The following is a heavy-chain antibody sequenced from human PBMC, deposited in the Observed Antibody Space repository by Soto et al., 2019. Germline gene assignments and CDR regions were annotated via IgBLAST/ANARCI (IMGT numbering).Heavy chain of an antibody. D-gene: IGHD6-19*01. CDR3: ARGGGRGWYCDY. J-gene: IGHJ4*02. V-gene: IGHV4-34*01. CDR2: INHSGST. Sequence: QVQLQQWGAGLLKPSETLSLTCAVSGGSFNYYYWTWIRQSPGKGLEWIGEINHSGSTNYNPSLKGRVTMSVDTSKNQVSLKLTSVTAADTAVYACARGGGRGWYCDYWGQGALVTVSS. CDR1: GGSFNYYY.